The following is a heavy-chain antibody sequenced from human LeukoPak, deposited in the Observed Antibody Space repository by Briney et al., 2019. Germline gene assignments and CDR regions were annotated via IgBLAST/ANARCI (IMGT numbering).Heavy chain of an antibody. Sequence: GGPLRLSCAASGFTFSKYWMLWVGQAPGKALESVSRINTDGTVTTYADSVKGRFTVSRDNAHNTMYLQMNSVRDEDTAVYYCATKQWLAPPPDSWGQGTPVTVSS. D-gene: IGHD6-19*01. CDR1: GFTFSKYW. J-gene: IGHJ4*02. CDR3: ATKQWLAPPPDS. V-gene: IGHV3-74*01. CDR2: INTDGTVT.